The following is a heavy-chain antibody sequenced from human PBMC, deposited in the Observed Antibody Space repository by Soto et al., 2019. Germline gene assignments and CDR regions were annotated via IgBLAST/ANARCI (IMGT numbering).Heavy chain of an antibody. Sequence: LRLSCTTSTLRFSDHTMSWVRQAPGKGLEWVSDINNSGHYTYYADSVKGRFTISRDNSKNTMFLQMNNLRVGDTAMYYCARRPDAFDIWGQGTMVTVSS. CDR2: INNSGHYT. CDR3: ARRPDAFDI. J-gene: IGHJ3*02. CDR1: TLRFSDHT. V-gene: IGHV3-23*01.